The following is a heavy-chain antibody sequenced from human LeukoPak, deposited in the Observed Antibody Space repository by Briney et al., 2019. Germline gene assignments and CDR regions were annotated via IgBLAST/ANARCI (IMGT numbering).Heavy chain of an antibody. V-gene: IGHV3-15*07. Sequence: GGSLRLSCAASGFTFSNAWMNWVRQAPGQGLEWVGRIKSKTDGGTTDYAAPVKGRFTISRDDSKNTLYLQMNSLKTEDTAVYYCTSENYDFWSGSLGYFDYWGQGTLVTVSS. CDR3: TSENYDFWSGSLGYFDY. CDR1: GFTFSNAW. J-gene: IGHJ4*02. D-gene: IGHD3-3*01. CDR2: IKSKTDGGTT.